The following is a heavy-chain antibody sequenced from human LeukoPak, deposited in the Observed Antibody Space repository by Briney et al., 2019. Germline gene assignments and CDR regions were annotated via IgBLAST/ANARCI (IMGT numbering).Heavy chain of an antibody. CDR3: ARLYEGKRPPDY. V-gene: IGHV4-39*01. CDR1: GDSINSGSYY. CDR2: ISHRGNT. J-gene: IGHJ4*02. Sequence: SETLSLTCTVSGDSINSGSYYWGWIRQPPGKGLEWFGSISHRGNTYYNPSLRSRVTISVDMSKNQLSLKLSSVTAADRAVYYCARLYEGKRPPDYWGQGTLVTVSS. D-gene: IGHD2-8*01.